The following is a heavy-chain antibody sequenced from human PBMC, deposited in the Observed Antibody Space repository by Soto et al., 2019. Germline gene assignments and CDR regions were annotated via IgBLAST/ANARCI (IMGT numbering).Heavy chain of an antibody. V-gene: IGHV1-46*03. CDR1: GYTFTSYY. CDR2: INPSGGST. D-gene: IGHD2-15*01. Sequence: QVQLVQSGAEVKKPGASVKVSCKASGYTFTSYYMHWVRQAPGQGLEWMGIINPSGGSTSYAQKFQGRVTMTRDTSTSTVYMELSSLRSEDTAVYYGARVYCSGGSCYSIDYWGQGTTVTVSS. CDR3: ARVYCSGGSCYSIDY. J-gene: IGHJ4*03.